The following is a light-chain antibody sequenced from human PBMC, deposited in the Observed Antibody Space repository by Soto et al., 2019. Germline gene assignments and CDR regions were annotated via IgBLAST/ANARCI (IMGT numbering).Light chain of an antibody. CDR3: QQRSNWPPIT. V-gene: IGKV3-11*01. CDR1: QSVDWY. Sequence: EIVLTQSPATLYLSPGDRATLSCRASQSVDWYAAWYQQKPGQAPRLLIYDALKRATGTPDRFSGSGSGTDFTLTISRLEPEDFAVYYCQQRSNWPPITFGPGTKVDLK. J-gene: IGKJ3*01. CDR2: DAL.